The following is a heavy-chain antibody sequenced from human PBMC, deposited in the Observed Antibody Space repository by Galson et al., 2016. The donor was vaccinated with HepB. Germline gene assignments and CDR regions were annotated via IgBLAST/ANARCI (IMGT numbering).Heavy chain of an antibody. V-gene: IGHV4-59*02. D-gene: IGHD3-10*01. Sequence: SETLSLTCSVSGGSVSSYYWNWIRQSPGGRLEWIGNVYFTGITNYNPSLRSRVTISLDTSTNQFSLKMMSVTAADTAVYYCARNRVRGLIGWDFPLWGQGSLVIVSS. J-gene: IGHJ1*01. CDR3: ARNRVRGLIGWDFPL. CDR1: GGSVSSYY. CDR2: VYFTGIT.